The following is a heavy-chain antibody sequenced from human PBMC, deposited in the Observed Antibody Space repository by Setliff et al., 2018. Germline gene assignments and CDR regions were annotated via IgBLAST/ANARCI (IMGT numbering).Heavy chain of an antibody. D-gene: IGHD4-17*01. Sequence: SETLSLTCTVSGGSISSYYWSWIRQPPGKGLEWIGYIYYSGSTNYNPSLKSRVTISVDTSKNQFSLKLSSVTAADTAVYYCARRAVTTGYFQYSYWYFDLWGRGTLVTVSS. V-gene: IGHV4-59*08. CDR2: IYYSGST. CDR3: ARRAVTTGYFQYSYWYFDL. J-gene: IGHJ2*01. CDR1: GGSISSYY.